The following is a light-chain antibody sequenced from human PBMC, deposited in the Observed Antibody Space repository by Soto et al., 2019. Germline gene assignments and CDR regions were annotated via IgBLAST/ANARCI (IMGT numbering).Light chain of an antibody. V-gene: IGLV2-14*03. CDR1: SSDIGSYNH. J-gene: IGLJ1*01. CDR3: ISYTDRQSYL. Sequence: QSVLTQPASVSVSPGQSITMSCSGTSSDIGSYNHVAWYQQFPGKSPKLMIYAVSDRPSGVSDRFSGSKSGITASLTISGLQTEDEADYYCISYTDRQSYLFGTGTKVTVL. CDR2: AVS.